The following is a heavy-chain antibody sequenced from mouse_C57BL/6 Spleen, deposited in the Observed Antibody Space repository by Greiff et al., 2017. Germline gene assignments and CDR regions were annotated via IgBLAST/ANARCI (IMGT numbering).Heavy chain of an antibody. D-gene: IGHD1-1*01. Sequence: EVKLMESGGGLVQPGGSMKLSCVASGFTFSNYWMNWVRQSPEKGLEWVAQIRLKSDNYATHYAESVKGGFTISRDDSKSSIYLQMNNLRAEDTGIYYCTGDGTVVATPFAYWGQGTLVTVSA. CDR2: IRLKSDNYAT. V-gene: IGHV6-3*01. CDR3: TGDGTVVATPFAY. J-gene: IGHJ3*01. CDR1: GFTFSNYW.